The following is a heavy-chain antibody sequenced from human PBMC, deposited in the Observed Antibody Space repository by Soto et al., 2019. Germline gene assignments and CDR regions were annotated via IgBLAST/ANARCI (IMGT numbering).Heavy chain of an antibody. CDR1: GYTFPCYD. CDR2: INPHSGGT. Sequence: SVKVSCNASGYTFPCYDMHCVRQAPGQGRAWMGWINPHSGGTNYAQKFQGSVTMTRDTSISTAHMELSRRRSDDTAVSYCAREGTTRITMIVVDLGMDVWRQGTTVTVSS. D-gene: IGHD3-22*01. CDR3: AREGTTRITMIVVDLGMDV. J-gene: IGHJ6*02. V-gene: IGHV1-2*02.